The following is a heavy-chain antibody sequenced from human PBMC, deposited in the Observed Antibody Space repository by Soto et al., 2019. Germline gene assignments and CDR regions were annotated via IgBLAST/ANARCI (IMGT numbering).Heavy chain of an antibody. Sequence: QVQLQESGPGLVKPSETLSLTCTVSGGSISGGGYYWSWIRQPPGKGLEWIGYTYDSGSTYYNPSLKSRISISVDTSKNQSSLRLTSVTAADTAVYYCAREIIPLTTDGYFDLWGRGTLVTVSS. CDR3: AREIIPLTTDGYFDL. D-gene: IGHD4-17*01. CDR1: GGSISGGGYY. CDR2: TYDSGST. V-gene: IGHV4-30-4*01. J-gene: IGHJ2*01.